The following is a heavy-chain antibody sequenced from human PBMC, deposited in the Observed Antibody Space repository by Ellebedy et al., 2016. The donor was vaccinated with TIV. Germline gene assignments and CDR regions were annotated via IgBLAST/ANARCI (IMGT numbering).Heavy chain of an antibody. Sequence: GGSLRLSCAASGFTFSSYGMHWVRQAQGKGLEWVAVISDDGSNKYYATSVKGRCTISRDNSKNTLYLQMSSPRVEDTAVYYCARARRSSYGYGDYGMDVWGQGTTVTVSS. D-gene: IGHD5-18*01. CDR2: ISDDGSNK. V-gene: IGHV3-30*03. J-gene: IGHJ6*02. CDR3: ARARRSSYGYGDYGMDV. CDR1: GFTFSSYG.